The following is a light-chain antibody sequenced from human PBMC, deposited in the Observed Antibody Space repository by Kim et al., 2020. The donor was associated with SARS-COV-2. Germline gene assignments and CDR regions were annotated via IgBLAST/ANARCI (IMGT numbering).Light chain of an antibody. CDR2: DDS. Sequence: GQTARITCGGDNIGDKTVHWYQHKPGQAPVLVISDDSGRPSGIPERFSGSHSGNTATLTISRVEAGDEADYYCQVSDNTYDHPYYVFGTGTKVTVL. CDR3: QVSDNTYDHPYYV. J-gene: IGLJ1*01. V-gene: IGLV3-21*02. CDR1: NIGDKT.